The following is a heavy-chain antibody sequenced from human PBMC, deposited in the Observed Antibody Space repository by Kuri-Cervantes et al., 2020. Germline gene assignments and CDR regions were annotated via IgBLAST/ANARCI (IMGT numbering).Heavy chain of an antibody. CDR3: AKDADYGGYEAPDY. CDR1: GFTFSSYW. Sequence: GESLKISCAASGFTFSSYWMSWVRQAPGKGLEWVANIKQDGSEKYYVDSVKGRFTISRDNSKNTLYLQMNSLRAEDTAVYYCAKDADYGGYEAPDYWGQGTLVTVSS. CDR2: IKQDGSEK. V-gene: IGHV3-7*01. D-gene: IGHD4-17*01. J-gene: IGHJ4*02.